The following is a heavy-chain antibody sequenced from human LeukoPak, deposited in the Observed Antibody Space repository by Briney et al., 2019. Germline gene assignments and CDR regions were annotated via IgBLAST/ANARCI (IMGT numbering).Heavy chain of an antibody. CDR2: ISWNSGTV. CDR1: GFTFDVYA. J-gene: IGHJ4*02. CDR3: ARGGFDY. V-gene: IGHV3-9*01. Sequence: PGGSLRLSCAASGFTFDVYAMHWVRQAPGKGLEWVSGISWNSGTVGYADTVKGRFTISRDNAKNSLYLQMNSLRAEDTAVYYCARGGFDYWGQGTLVTVSS. D-gene: IGHD3-16*01.